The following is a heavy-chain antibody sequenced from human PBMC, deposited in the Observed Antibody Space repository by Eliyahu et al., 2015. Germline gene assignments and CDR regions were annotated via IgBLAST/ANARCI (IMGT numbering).Heavy chain of an antibody. Sequence: GLVWVSRLKSDGSKTGYADSVKGRFTVSSDSARNTLFLQINGLRAEDTGVYYCAVYRGAYETSAYHEFWGQGTLVTVSS. D-gene: IGHD3-22*01. CDR2: LKSDGSKT. J-gene: IGHJ4*02. CDR3: AVYRGAYETSAYHEF. V-gene: IGHV3-74*01.